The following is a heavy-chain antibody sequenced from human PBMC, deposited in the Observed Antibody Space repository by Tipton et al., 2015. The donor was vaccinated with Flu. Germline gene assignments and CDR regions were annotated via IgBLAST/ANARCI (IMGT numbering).Heavy chain of an antibody. Sequence: SGFTFRTKGMHWVRQAPGKGLEWVAHIRSDETTEYADSVKGRFTISRDNSKDMLYLQMNSLRAEDTAVFYCAKSGGFDSWNQGALVIVSS. CDR3: AKSGGFDS. CDR2: IRSDETTE. J-gene: IGHJ4*02. D-gene: IGHD1-26*01. V-gene: IGHV3-30*02. CDR1: GFTFRTKG.